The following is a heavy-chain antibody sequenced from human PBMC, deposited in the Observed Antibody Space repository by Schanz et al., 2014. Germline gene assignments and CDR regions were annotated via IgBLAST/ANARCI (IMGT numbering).Heavy chain of an antibody. CDR2: IMPLRGIG. Sequence: QVQLVQSGPEVKKPGSSVKVSCQAFGDTFSKYNIMWVRQVPGQGLEWLGRIMPLRGIGNNAWKFQDRLTITADKSMNKTDMELSSVGTEDTAVYYCTRLPRADPNGFDVWGQGTTVTVS. CDR1: GDTFSKYN. D-gene: IGHD6-19*01. V-gene: IGHV1-69*02. CDR3: TRLPRADPNGFDV. J-gene: IGHJ6*02.